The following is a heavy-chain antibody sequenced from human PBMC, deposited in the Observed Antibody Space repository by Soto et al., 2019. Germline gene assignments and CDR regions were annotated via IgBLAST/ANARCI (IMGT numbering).Heavy chain of an antibody. CDR2: FDPEDGET. CDR1: GYTLTELS. Sequence: ASVKVSCKVSGYTLTELSMHWVRQAPGKGLEWMGGFDPEDGETIYAQKFQGRVTMTEDTSTDTAYMELSSLRSEDTAVYYCATDLYYYDSSGYSGGYWGQGTLVTVSS. D-gene: IGHD3-22*01. CDR3: ATDLYYYDSSGYSGGY. V-gene: IGHV1-24*01. J-gene: IGHJ4*02.